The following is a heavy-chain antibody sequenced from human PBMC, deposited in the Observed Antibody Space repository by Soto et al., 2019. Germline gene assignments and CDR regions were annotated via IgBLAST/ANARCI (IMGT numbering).Heavy chain of an antibody. Sequence: KPWGSLRLSCAASGFTVCNAWMNWVRQAPGKGLEWVGRIKSKTDGGTTDYAAPVKGRFTISRDDSKNTLYLQMNSLKTEDTAVYYCTAEALYDFWSPPPHWGQGTLVTVSS. CDR2: IKSKTDGGTT. J-gene: IGHJ4*02. CDR1: GFTVCNAW. D-gene: IGHD3-3*01. V-gene: IGHV3-15*07. CDR3: TAEALYDFWSPPPH.